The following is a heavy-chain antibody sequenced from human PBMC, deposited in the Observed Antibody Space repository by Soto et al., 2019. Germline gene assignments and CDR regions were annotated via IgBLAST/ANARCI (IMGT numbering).Heavy chain of an antibody. CDR2: MNPNNGNT. CDR3: ARGHLAVVPVASWYFYMDV. D-gene: IGHD2-2*01. J-gene: IGHJ6*03. V-gene: IGHV1-8*01. Sequence: ASVKVSCKASGYTFTSYDINWVRQATGQGLEWMGWMNPNNGNTSYAQKFQGRVTITRDTSTRTAYMELSSLRSEDTAVYYCARGHLAVVPVASWYFYMDVWGKGTTVTVSS. CDR1: GYTFTSYD.